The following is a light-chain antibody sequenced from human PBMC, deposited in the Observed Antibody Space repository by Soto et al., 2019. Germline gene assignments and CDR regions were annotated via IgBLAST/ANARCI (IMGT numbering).Light chain of an antibody. J-gene: IGKJ5*01. CDR1: QSVADN. CDR2: GAS. Sequence: EVVMTQSPATLSVSPGARVPLSCRSSQSVADNLAWFQQKPGQGPRLLIYGASTRATGIPARFSGSGSETDFTLTVSSLRSEDSAVYYCQQRSDWPPITFGQGTRLEIK. V-gene: IGKV3-15*01. CDR3: QQRSDWPPIT.